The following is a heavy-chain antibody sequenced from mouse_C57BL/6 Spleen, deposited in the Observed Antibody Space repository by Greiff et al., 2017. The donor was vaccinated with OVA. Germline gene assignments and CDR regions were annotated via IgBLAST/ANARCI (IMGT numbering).Heavy chain of an antibody. D-gene: IGHD2-5*01. J-gene: IGHJ1*03. Sequence: VKLVESDAELVKPGASVKISCKVSGYTFTDPTIHWMKQRPEQGLEWIGYIYPRDGSTKYNEKFKGKATVTADKSSSTAYMQLNSLTSEDSAVYFCAREDSNYWYFDVWGTGTTVTVSS. V-gene: IGHV1-78*01. CDR1: GYTFTDPT. CDR2: IYPRDGST. CDR3: AREDSNYWYFDV.